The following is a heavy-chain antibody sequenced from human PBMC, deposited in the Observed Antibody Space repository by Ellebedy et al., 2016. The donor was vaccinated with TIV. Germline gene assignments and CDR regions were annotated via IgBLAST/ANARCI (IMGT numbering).Heavy chain of an antibody. Sequence: ASVKVSCKASGGTFSSYAISWVRQAPGQGLEWMGGIIPIFGTANYAQKFQGRVTITADESTSTAYMELSSLRSEDTAVYYCARGWSDGYNLEIGWFDPWGQGTLVTVSS. V-gene: IGHV1-69*13. J-gene: IGHJ5*02. D-gene: IGHD5-24*01. CDR3: ARGWSDGYNLEIGWFDP. CDR2: IIPIFGTA. CDR1: GGTFSSYA.